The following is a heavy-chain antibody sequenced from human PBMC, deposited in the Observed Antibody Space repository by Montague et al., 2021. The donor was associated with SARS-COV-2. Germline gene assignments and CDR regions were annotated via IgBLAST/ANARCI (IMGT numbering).Heavy chain of an antibody. Sequence: SETLSLTCSVSGFSISSGFYWAWIRPSPGKGPEWIGTVYHSGSTXXHPPLKGRVTVSIDTSENQFSLTVTSMTAADTAVYFCARRGYTGSDYFDYWGQGTLVTVSS. CDR2: VYHSGST. J-gene: IGHJ4*02. V-gene: IGHV4-38-2*01. CDR3: ARRGYTGSDYFDY. D-gene: IGHD5-12*01. CDR1: GFSISSGFY.